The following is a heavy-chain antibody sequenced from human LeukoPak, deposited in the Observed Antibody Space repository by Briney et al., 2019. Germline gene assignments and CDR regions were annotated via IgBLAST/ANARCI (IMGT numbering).Heavy chain of an antibody. V-gene: IGHV1-2*02. CDR1: GYPVTNFY. CDR2: GNPKSGDT. D-gene: IGHD1-26*01. Sequence: GASVKVSCKPSGYPVTNFYMDWGRQARGQGLEWMGWGNPKSGDTKDAQKVQDRISITRDTSISTAYMEVNRLTSDDSAVYYCARDGVLVGSTVLNYWGQGTLVTVAS. J-gene: IGHJ4*01. CDR3: ARDGVLVGSTVLNY.